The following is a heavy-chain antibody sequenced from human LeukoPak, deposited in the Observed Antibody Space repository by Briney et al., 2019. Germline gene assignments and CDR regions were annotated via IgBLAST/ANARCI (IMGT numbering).Heavy chain of an antibody. CDR2: ISYDGSNK. D-gene: IGHD3-22*01. Sequence: GGSLRLPCAASGFTFSSYGMHWVRQAPGKGLEWVAVISYDGSNKYYADSVKGRFTISRDNSKNTLYLQMNSLRAEDTAVYYCAKDPYYYDSSGYYGGYFQHWGQGTLVTVSS. CDR3: AKDPYYYDSSGYYGGYFQH. CDR1: GFTFSSYG. V-gene: IGHV3-30*18. J-gene: IGHJ1*01.